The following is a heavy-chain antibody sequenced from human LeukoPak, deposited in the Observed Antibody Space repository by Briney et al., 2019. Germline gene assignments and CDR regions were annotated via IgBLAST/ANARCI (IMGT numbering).Heavy chain of an antibody. CDR3: ARGGPSGYDFAGWFDP. D-gene: IGHD5-12*01. J-gene: IGHJ5*02. CDR1: GYTFTSYD. CDR2: MNPDSGNT. V-gene: IGHV1-8*03. Sequence: ASVKVSCKASGYTFTSYDINWVRQATGQGLEWMGWMNPDSGNTGYAQKFQGRVTITRNTSISTAYMELSSLRSEDTAVYYCARGGPSGYDFAGWFDPWGQGTLVTVSS.